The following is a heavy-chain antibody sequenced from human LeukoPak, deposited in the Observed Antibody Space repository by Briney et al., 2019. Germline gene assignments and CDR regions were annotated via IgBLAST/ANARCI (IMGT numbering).Heavy chain of an antibody. CDR3: ARCYSNRRFDP. CDR1: GGTFSSYA. D-gene: IGHD6-13*01. J-gene: IGHJ5*02. CDR2: IIPIFGTA. V-gene: IGHV1-69*01. Sequence: ASVNVSCKASGGTFSSYAISWVRQAPGQGLEWMGGIIPIFGTANYAQKFQGRVTITADESTSTAYMELSSLRSEDTAVYYCARCYSNRRFDPWGQGALVTVSS.